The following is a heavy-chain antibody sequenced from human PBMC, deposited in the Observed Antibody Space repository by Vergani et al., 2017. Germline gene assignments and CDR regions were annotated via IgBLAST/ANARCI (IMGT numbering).Heavy chain of an antibody. CDR2: IHPADSDT. CDR1: GYSFTNYW. D-gene: IGHD3-22*01. CDR3: ARLYGRDSSGSKYFDY. J-gene: IGHJ4*02. V-gene: IGHV5-51*01. Sequence: EVQLVQSGAEVKNPGESLNISCQISGYSFTNYWIGWLRQMPGKGLEWLGIIHPADSDTRYSPSFQGQVTISVDKSISPAYLQRSSLRAADSAMYYCARLYGRDSSGSKYFDYWGQGTLVTVSS.